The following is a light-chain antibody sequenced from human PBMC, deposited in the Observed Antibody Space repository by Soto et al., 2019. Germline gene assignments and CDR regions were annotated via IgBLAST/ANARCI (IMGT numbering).Light chain of an antibody. CDR3: CSYTTSRTYV. CDR1: SSDIGAYDY. V-gene: IGLV2-14*01. Sequence: QPVLTQPASVSGSPGQSITISCTGTSSDIGAYDYVSWYQQHPGKAPKVMIYEVSNRPSGVSHRFSGSKSGNTASLTISGLQAEDEADYYCCSYTTSRTYVFGSGTKLTVL. CDR2: EVS. J-gene: IGLJ1*01.